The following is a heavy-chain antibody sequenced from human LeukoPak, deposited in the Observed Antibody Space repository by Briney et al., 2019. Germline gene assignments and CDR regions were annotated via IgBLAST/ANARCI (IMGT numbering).Heavy chain of an antibody. CDR3: AKPEVGVASIDC. J-gene: IGHJ4*02. CDR1: GFTFTSSA. Sequence: GGSLRLSCAASGFTFTSSAMTWVRQAPGKGLEWVSAISSGGTPYYAASVRGRFIISRDTSTNTLYLQVKSLTAEDTAVYYCAKPEVGVASIDCWGQGTLVTVSS. CDR2: ISSGGTP. D-gene: IGHD2-2*01. V-gene: IGHV3-23*01.